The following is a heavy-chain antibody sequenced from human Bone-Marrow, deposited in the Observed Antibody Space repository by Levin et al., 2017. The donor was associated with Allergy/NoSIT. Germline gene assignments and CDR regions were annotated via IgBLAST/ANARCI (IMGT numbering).Heavy chain of an antibody. D-gene: IGHD5-24*01. CDR3: ARTRGAGPGGHFDL. V-gene: IGHV3-11*01. J-gene: IGHJ4*02. CDR2: ISDSGSSV. Sequence: AGGSLRLSCAASGFTFSGNYMSWIRQAPGKGLEWVSYISDSGSSVNDADSVTGRFTISRDNAKNSLYLQMNNLRADDTAVYYCARTRGAGPGGHFDLWGQGTLVTVSS. CDR1: GFTFSGNY.